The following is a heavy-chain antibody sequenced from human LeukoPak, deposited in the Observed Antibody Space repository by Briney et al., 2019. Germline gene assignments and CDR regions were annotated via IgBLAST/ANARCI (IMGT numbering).Heavy chain of an antibody. V-gene: IGHV4-61*01. Sequence: PSETLSLTCTVSGGSVSSGSYYWSWIQQPPGKGLEWIGYIYYSGSTNYNPSLKSRVTISVDTSKNQFSLKLSSVTAADTAVYYCARGASVPRGAHVDYWGQGTLVTVSS. CDR3: ARGASVPRGAHVDY. D-gene: IGHD1-26*01. CDR2: IYYSGST. CDR1: GGSVSSGSYY. J-gene: IGHJ4*02.